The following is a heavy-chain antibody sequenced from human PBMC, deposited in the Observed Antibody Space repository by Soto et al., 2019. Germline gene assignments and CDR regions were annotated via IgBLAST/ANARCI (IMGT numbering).Heavy chain of an antibody. CDR2: ISGSGDTT. CDR3: ATDPFGGGDSFSVAFDL. V-gene: IGHV3-23*01. D-gene: IGHD2-21*02. Sequence: VQLLESGGGLAQPGESLRLSCAASGFTFNTYAMNWVRQAPGKGLEWVSGISGSGDTTNYADSVKGRFIISRGNSKNTLYLQMNRLGAEDTAVYYCATDPFGGGDSFSVAFDLWGQGTMVSVSS. CDR1: GFTFNTYA. J-gene: IGHJ3*01.